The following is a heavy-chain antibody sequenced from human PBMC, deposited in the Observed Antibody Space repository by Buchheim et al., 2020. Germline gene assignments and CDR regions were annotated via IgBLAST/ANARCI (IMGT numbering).Heavy chain of an antibody. Sequence: QLQMQESGPGLVKPSETLSLTCSVSGGSINDNNYYWAWVRQPPGKGLEWIGSIYYSGGTYYNPSLESRVTVSLDMSNNTFSLKLSSVTAADTAVYYCARTRDYYYYAMDVWGQGTT. J-gene: IGHJ6*02. V-gene: IGHV4-39*02. CDR3: ARTRDYYYYAMDV. CDR2: IYYSGGT. D-gene: IGHD3-10*01. CDR1: GGSINDNNYY.